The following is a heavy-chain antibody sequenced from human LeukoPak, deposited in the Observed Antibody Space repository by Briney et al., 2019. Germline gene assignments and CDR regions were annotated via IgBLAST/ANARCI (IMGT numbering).Heavy chain of an antibody. CDR2: ISGGGGHT. J-gene: IGHJ3*02. D-gene: IGHD6-13*01. CDR1: GFTFSDYS. CDR3: AKRVAEQSSSWYIDM. V-gene: IGHV3-23*01. Sequence: GGSLRPSCSASGFTFSDYSMIWVRQAPGKGLEWLSVISGGGGHTFYADSVKGRVTTSRDNSKNTLYLQMNSLRAEDTAVYYCAKRVAEQSSSWYIDMWGQGTLVSVSS.